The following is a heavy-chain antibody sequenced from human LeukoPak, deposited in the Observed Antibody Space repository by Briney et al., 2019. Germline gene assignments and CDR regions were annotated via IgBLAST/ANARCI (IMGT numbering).Heavy chain of an antibody. CDR2: ISGSGGST. J-gene: IGHJ5*02. CDR3: AKEPGGDLHWSNWFDP. CDR1: GFTFSSYA. D-gene: IGHD2-8*02. Sequence: GGSLRLSCAASGFTFSSYAMSWVRQAPGKGLEWVSAISGSGGSTYYADSEKGRFTISRDNSKHTPYMQMNSLTAEDAAVYYFAKEPGGDLHWSNWFDPWGQGTLVTVSS. V-gene: IGHV3-23*01.